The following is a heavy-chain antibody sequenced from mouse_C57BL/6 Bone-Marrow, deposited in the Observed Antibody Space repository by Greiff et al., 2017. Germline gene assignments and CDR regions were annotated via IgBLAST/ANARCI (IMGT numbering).Heavy chain of an antibody. V-gene: IGHV1-15*01. CDR3: ITTVGGLGYFDV. CDR2: IDPEPGGT. D-gene: IGHD1-1*01. J-gene: IGHJ1*03. Sequence: VKLMESGAELVRPGASVTLSCKASGYTFTDYEMHWVKQTPVHGLEWIGAIDPEPGGTAYNQTFKGKAILTADTSSSTAYMELRILTSASSAVFYCITTVGGLGYFDVWGTGTTVTVSS. CDR1: GYTFTDYE.